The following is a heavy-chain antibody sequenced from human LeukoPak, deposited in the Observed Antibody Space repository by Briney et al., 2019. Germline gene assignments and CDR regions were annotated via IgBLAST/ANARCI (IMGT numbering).Heavy chain of an antibody. CDR3: EKDHFGDHYFDY. Sequence: GGSLRLSCAASGFTFSSLAMTWVRQASGKGLEWVSTIGGSGGVTNYADSVKGRFTISRDNSRSALYLQMNSLRAEDTAIYYCEKDHFGDHYFDYWGQGTLVTVSS. V-gene: IGHV3-23*01. CDR1: GFTFSSLA. CDR2: IGGSGGVT. D-gene: IGHD3-10*01. J-gene: IGHJ4*02.